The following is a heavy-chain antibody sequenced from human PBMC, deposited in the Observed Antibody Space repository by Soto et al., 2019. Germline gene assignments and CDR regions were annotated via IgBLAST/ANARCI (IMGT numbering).Heavy chain of an antibody. CDR2: VNDGGRP. D-gene: IGHD3-22*01. CDR3: ARLGYYHSGGPP. CDR1: GGSFSAYY. V-gene: IGHV4-34*01. J-gene: IGHJ4*02. Sequence: QVQLQQWGAGLLKPSETLSLTCAGDGGSFSAYYWSWIRQPPGKGLEWIGEVNDGGRPNYSVSLKSRLTISLDTSKNQFSLTLSSVTAADTAVYYCARLGYYHSGGPPWGQGTLVTVSS.